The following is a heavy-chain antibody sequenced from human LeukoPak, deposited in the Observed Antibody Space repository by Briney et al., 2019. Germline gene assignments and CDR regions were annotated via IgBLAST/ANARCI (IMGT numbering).Heavy chain of an antibody. CDR1: GASISSDY. J-gene: IGHJ4*02. Sequence: PSETLSLTCTVSGASISSDYWNWIRQPPGKGLEWIGHVYHSGSTNYNPSLKSRVTISVDTSKNQFSLKLSSVTAADTAVYYCVRAGNYYYSSGYYSHFDYWGQGTLVTVSS. V-gene: IGHV4-59*01. CDR3: VRAGNYYYSSGYYSHFDY. D-gene: IGHD3-22*01. CDR2: VYHSGST.